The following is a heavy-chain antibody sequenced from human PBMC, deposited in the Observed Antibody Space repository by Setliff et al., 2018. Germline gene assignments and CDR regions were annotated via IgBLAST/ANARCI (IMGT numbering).Heavy chain of an antibody. V-gene: IGHV1-69*13. J-gene: IGHJ4*02. Sequence: ASVKVSCKASGGTFSSYAITWVRQAPGQGLEWMGGIIPIFGTAKYAQKFQGRVTITADQPTRTAYMELSSLRSEDTAVYYCAIPSSGNFYFDYWGQGTLVTVSS. D-gene: IGHD1-26*01. CDR1: GGTFSSYA. CDR3: AIPSSGNFYFDY. CDR2: IIPIFGTA.